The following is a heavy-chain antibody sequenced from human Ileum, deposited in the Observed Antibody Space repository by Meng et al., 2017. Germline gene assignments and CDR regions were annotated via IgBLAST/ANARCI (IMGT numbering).Heavy chain of an antibody. CDR2: ISHTGDTI. J-gene: IGHJ4*02. D-gene: IGHD3-10*01. CDR3: GRGHFGLDY. V-gene: IGHV3-11*01. CDR1: GLTLTDHY. Sequence: GQLVASGGTLVKPGGSLSLSRAASGLTLTDHYMTWTRQAPGEGLEWVSYISHTGDTIYYPDSVSGRSTASRDNANNLLFLQMNSLSAEDTALYYCGRGHFGLDYWGPGTLVTVSS.